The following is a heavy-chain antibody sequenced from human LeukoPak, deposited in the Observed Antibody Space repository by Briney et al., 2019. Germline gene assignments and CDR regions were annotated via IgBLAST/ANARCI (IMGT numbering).Heavy chain of an antibody. J-gene: IGHJ5*02. CDR1: GFMFINSW. CDR2: TNPDGSEK. V-gene: IGHV3-7*01. Sequence: GGSLRLSCVGPGFMFINSWRSWARQPPGKGLEWVAHTNPDGSEKYYVDSVKGRFAISRHNAQTSLYLQMNSLRAEDTAVYYCVSWVSLNTSGQRNPVTVSS. CDR3: VSWVSLNT. D-gene: IGHD3-16*01.